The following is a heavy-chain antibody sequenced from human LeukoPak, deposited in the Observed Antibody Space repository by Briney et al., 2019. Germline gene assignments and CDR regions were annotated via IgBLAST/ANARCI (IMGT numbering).Heavy chain of an antibody. D-gene: IGHD3-16*01. J-gene: IGHJ4*02. CDR2: IRGGRSTI. Sequence: GGSLRLSCAASGFTFSSYTMHWVRQAPGKGLEWISSIRGGRSTIYYADSVKGRFTISGENARNSLYLQMNSLRAEDPAVYYCARDLFGGQSDYWGQGTLVTVSS. V-gene: IGHV3-48*01. CDR1: GFTFSSYT. CDR3: ARDLFGGQSDY.